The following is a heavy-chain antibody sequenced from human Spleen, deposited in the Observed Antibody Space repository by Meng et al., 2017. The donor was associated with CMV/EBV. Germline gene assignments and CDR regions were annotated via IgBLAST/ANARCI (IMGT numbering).Heavy chain of an antibody. Sequence: QGQLQQWGAGLLKPSETLSLTCAVYGGSFSGYYWSWIRQPPGKGLEWIGEINHSGSTNYNPSLKSRVTISVDTSKNQFSLKLSSVTAADTAVYYCARGHPRYYYDSSGYYYIDYWGQGTLVTVSS. D-gene: IGHD3-22*01. V-gene: IGHV4-34*01. CDR1: GGSFSGYY. CDR3: ARGHPRYYYDSSGYYYIDY. CDR2: INHSGST. J-gene: IGHJ4*02.